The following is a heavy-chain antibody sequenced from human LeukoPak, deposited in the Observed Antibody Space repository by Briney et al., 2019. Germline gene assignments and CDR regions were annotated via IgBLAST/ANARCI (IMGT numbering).Heavy chain of an antibody. V-gene: IGHV4-59*12. Sequence: SETLSLTCTVSGGSISTSDWSCIRQPPGKGLEWIGYIYYSGSTNYNPSFKSRVAISVDSCKNQFSLKLMHGSTLSTAVYYCATCGIAVADTFDYWGQGTLVTVST. CDR2: IYYSGST. CDR1: GGSISTSD. D-gene: IGHD6-19*01. J-gene: IGHJ4*02. CDR3: ATCGIAVADTFDY.